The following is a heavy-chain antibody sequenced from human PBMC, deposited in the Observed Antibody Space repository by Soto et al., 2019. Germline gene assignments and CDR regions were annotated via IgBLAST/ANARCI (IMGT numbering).Heavy chain of an antibody. Sequence: AVKVSCKASGGTFSSYAISWVRQAPGQGLEWMGGIIPIFGTANYAQKFQGRVTITADESTSTAYMELSSLRSEDTAVYYCARQNTVVTPGWFDPWGQGNLVTVSS. CDR1: GGTFSSYA. D-gene: IGHD2-21*02. CDR3: ARQNTVVTPGWFDP. CDR2: IIPIFGTA. V-gene: IGHV1-69*13. J-gene: IGHJ5*02.